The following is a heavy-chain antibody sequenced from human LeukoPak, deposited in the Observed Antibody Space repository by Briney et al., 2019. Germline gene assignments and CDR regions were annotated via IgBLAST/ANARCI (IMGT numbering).Heavy chain of an antibody. J-gene: IGHJ5*02. V-gene: IGHV4-4*07. CDR3: ARGFGHP. CDR2: VYTSGTT. CDR1: GGSISGYY. Sequence: SETLSLTCTVSGGSISGYYWSWFRQPAGKGLEWIGRVYTSGTTNYNPSLKSRVTMSIDTSKNQFSLKLTSVTAADTAVYYCARGFGHPWGQGTLVTVSP. D-gene: IGHD3-10*01.